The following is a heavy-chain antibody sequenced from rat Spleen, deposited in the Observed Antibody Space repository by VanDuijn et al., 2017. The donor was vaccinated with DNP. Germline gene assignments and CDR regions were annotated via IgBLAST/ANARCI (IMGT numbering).Heavy chain of an antibody. Sequence: EVQLVESGGGLVQPGRSMKLSCVASGFSFSSFAMAWVRQAPTKGLEWVASISYDGGNTYYRESVKGRLTISRDKAKSSLYLQMDSLRSEDKSTYYCAKVGSTGYFDYWGQGVMVTVSS. CDR2: ISYDGGNT. CDR1: GFSFSSFA. D-gene: IGHD5-1*01. V-gene: IGHV5-25*01. CDR3: AKVGSTGYFDY. J-gene: IGHJ2*01.